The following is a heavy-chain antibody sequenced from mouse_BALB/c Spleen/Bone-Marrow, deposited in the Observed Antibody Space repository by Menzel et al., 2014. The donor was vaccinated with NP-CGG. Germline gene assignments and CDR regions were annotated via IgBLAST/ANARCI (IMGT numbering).Heavy chain of an antibody. J-gene: IGHJ2*01. CDR3: ARRSDYDYFDY. Sequence: EVKLMESGRDLVKPGGSLELSCAASGFTFSNYGMSWVRQTPDKRLEWVATINSGGRYAFYPDSVKGRFTISRDNAKNTLYLQMSSLKSEDTAMYYCARRSDYDYFDYWGQGTPLTGSS. CDR1: GFTFSNYG. V-gene: IGHV5-6*02. D-gene: IGHD2-4*01. CDR2: INSGGRYA.